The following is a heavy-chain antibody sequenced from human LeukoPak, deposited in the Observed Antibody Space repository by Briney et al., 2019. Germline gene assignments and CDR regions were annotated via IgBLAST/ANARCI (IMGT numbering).Heavy chain of an antibody. CDR1: WFSLSSYW. Sequence: GGALRLSCAASWFSLSSYWMHWGRPAPGEGLEWVAFIRYEGSNKYYADSVKGRFTISRDNSKNTLYLQMNSLRAEDTAVYYCAKDPYFWGQGTLVTVSS. V-gene: IGHV3-30*02. CDR3: AKDPYF. J-gene: IGHJ4*02. CDR2: IRYEGSNK.